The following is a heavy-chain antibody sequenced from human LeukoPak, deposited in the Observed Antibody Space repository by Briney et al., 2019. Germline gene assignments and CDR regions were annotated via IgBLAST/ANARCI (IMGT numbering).Heavy chain of an antibody. Sequence: ASVKVSCKASGYTFTSHDINWVRQATGQGLEWMGWMNPNSGNTGYAQKFQGRVTMSRDTSINTAYMELHSLRSEDTAVYYCARGEGGILATPEDYWGQGTLVTVSS. CDR2: MNPNSGNT. D-gene: IGHD1-14*01. J-gene: IGHJ4*02. V-gene: IGHV1-8*01. CDR3: ARGEGGILATPEDY. CDR1: GYTFTSHD.